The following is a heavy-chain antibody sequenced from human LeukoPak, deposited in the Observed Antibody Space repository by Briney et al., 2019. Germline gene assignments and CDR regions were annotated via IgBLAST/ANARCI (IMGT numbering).Heavy chain of an antibody. CDR2: ISDSGGRT. CDR3: AKRDVAIRVILVGFHKEAYYFDS. CDR1: GITLSNYG. Sequence: GGSLRLSCAVSGITLSNYGMSWVRQAPGKGLEWVAGISDSGGRTNYADSVKGRFTISRDNPKNTLYLQMNSLRAEDTAVYFCAKRDVAIRVILVGFHKEAYYFDSWGQGALVTVSS. J-gene: IGHJ4*02. D-gene: IGHD3-22*01. V-gene: IGHV3-23*01.